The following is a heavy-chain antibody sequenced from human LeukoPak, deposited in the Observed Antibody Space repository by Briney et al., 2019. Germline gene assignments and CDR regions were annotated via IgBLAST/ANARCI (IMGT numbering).Heavy chain of an antibody. CDR1: GFTFSSYE. V-gene: IGHV3-7*01. Sequence: GGSLRLSCAASGFTFSSYEMNWVRQAPGKGLEWVANIKQDSSERNYVDSVKGRFTISRDNAKNSLYQQLSALRAEDTAVYYCARVLDDSSSKYQAIAYWGQGTLVTVSS. CDR3: ARVLDDSSSKYQAIAY. D-gene: IGHD6-6*01. CDR2: IKQDSSER. J-gene: IGHJ4*02.